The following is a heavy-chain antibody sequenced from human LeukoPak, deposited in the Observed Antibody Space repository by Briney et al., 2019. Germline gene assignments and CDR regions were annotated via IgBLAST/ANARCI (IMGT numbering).Heavy chain of an antibody. CDR1: GFTVSSNY. CDR2: ISYDGSNK. J-gene: IGHJ1*01. D-gene: IGHD2-8*02. Sequence: GGSLRLSCAASGFTVSSNYMSWVRQAPGKGLEWVAVISYDGSNKYYADSVKGRFTISRDNSKNTLYLQMNSLRAEDTAVYYCARDMQALVRHAEYFQHWGQGTLVTVSS. CDR3: ARDMQALVRHAEYFQH. V-gene: IGHV3-30-3*01.